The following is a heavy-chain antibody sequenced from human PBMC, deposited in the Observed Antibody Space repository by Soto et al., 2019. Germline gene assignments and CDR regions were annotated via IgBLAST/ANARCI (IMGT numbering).Heavy chain of an antibody. V-gene: IGHV4-30-2*04. Sequence: PTGKGLEWIGYIYHSGSTYYNPSLKSRVTISVDTSKNQFSLKLTSVTAADAALYYCARDFFDCREYGENRDQHWG. CDR3: ARDFFDCREYGENRDQH. J-gene: IGHJ1*01. D-gene: IGHD2-15*01. CDR2: IYHSGST.